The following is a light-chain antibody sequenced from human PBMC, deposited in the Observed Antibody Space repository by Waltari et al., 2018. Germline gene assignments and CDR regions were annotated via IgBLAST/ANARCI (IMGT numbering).Light chain of an antibody. V-gene: IGLV3-21*01. Sequence: SYVMSQPPSVSVAPGETARITCAGDNIDGKSVHWHPQKPGQAPVVVIYYDSDRPSGIPERFSGSNSGDTATLTITRVEAGDEADYSCQVWETTSGHPTAVFGGGTKLTVL. CDR2: YDS. CDR3: QVWETTSGHPTAV. CDR1: NIDGKS. J-gene: IGLJ2*01.